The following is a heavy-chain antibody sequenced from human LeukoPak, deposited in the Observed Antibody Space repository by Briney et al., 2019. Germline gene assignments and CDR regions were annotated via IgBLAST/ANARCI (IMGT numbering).Heavy chain of an antibody. CDR2: IYTSGST. J-gene: IGHJ4*02. D-gene: IGHD4-11*01. Sequence: KPSETLSLTCTVAGGSISSYYWSWIRQPAGKGLEWIGRIYTSGSTNYNPSPKSRVTMSVETSKNQFSLKLSSVTAADTAVYYCARDYSNYVGSPTFDYWGQGTLVTVSS. CDR1: GGSISSYY. CDR3: ARDYSNYVGSPTFDY. V-gene: IGHV4-4*07.